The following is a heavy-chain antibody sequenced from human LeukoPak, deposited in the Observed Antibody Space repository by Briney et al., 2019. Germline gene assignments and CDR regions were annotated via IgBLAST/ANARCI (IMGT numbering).Heavy chain of an antibody. CDR3: ARGAAVAVLYWYFDL. CDR1: GGSFSGYY. CDR2: INLSGST. V-gene: IGHV4-34*01. J-gene: IGHJ2*01. D-gene: IGHD6-19*01. Sequence: SETLSLTCAVYGGSFSGYYWSWIRQPPGKGREWIGEINLSGSTNYNPSLKSRVTISLDTSKNQFSLKLSSVPAADTAVYYCARGAAVAVLYWYFDLWGRGTLVTVSS.